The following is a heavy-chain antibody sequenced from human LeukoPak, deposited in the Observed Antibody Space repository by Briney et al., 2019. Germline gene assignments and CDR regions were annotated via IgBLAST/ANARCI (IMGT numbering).Heavy chain of an antibody. Sequence: GGSLRLSCAASGFTFSSYGMHWVRQAPGQGLEWMGWINPNSGATNYSQKFQDWVTMTRDTSISTAYMELSRLRSDDTAVYYCARSSRYCGSTSCYDYWGQGTLVTVSS. CDR1: GFTFSSYG. V-gene: IGHV1-2*04. D-gene: IGHD2-2*01. CDR2: INPNSGAT. J-gene: IGHJ4*02. CDR3: ARSSRYCGSTSCYDY.